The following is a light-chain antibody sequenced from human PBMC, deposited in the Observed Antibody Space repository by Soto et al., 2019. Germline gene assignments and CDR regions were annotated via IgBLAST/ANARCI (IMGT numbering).Light chain of an antibody. CDR3: QQANSFPIT. J-gene: IGKJ5*01. CDR1: QGIISW. V-gene: IGKV1-12*01. Sequence: DIQMTQSPSSVSASLGDRVTITCRASQGIISWLAWYQQKPGKAPKLLIYAASSLQSGVPSRFSGSGSGTDVTLTISSLQAEDFATYYCQQANSFPITFGQGTRLEIK. CDR2: AAS.